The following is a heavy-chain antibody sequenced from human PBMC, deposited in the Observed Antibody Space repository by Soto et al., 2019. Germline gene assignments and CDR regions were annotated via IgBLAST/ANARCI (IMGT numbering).Heavy chain of an antibody. D-gene: IGHD2-21*02. J-gene: IGHJ5*02. CDR3: ARGAHIVVVTASGGWFDP. Sequence: PGGSLRLSCAASGFTFSSYGMHWVRQAPGKGLEWVAVIWYDGSNKYYADSVKGRFTISRDNSKNTQYLQMNSLRAEDKAVYYCARGAHIVVVTASGGWFDPWGQGTLVTVSS. V-gene: IGHV3-33*01. CDR1: GFTFSSYG. CDR2: IWYDGSNK.